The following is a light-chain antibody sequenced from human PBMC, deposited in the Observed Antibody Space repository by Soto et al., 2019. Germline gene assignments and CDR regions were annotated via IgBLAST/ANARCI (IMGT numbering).Light chain of an antibody. CDR2: EV. CDR3: SSYTSSRSWV. J-gene: IGLJ3*02. V-gene: IGLV2-14*01. Sequence: QSVLTQPASVSGSPGQSITISCTGTSSDVGVYDYVSWYQQYPGKTPQLLIYEVNRPSGVSDRFSGSKSGNTASLTIPDLQAEDEADYYCSSYTSSRSWVFGGGTKVTVL. CDR1: SSDVGVYDY.